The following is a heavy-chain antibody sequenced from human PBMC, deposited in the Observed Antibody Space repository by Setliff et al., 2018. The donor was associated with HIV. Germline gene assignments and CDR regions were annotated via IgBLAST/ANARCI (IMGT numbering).Heavy chain of an antibody. CDR2: IQYDEGNK. Sequence: PGGSLRLSCAVSGLTFSRYGFHWVRQVPGEGLDWVTFIQYDEGNKYYGDSVRGRFTISRDNSKNTLYLQMNSLRSEDTAVYFCAKSFNSGPTNWNINVWGTGTTVTVSS. CDR1: GLTFSRYG. J-gene: IGHJ6*04. V-gene: IGHV3-30*02. D-gene: IGHD1-20*01. CDR3: AKSFNSGPTNWNINV.